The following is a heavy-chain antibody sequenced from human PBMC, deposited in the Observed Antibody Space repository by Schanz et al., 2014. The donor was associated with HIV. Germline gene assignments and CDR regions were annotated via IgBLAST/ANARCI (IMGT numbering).Heavy chain of an antibody. CDR3: AREGVEPHLDY. Sequence: EVQLLESGGGLVQPGRSLRLSCAASGFTFDDYAMHWVRQAPGKGLEWVSGISWNSGSIGYADSVKGRFTISRDNSENTLYLQMNSLRGEDTGVYYCAREGVEPHLDYWGQGTLVTVSS. CDR2: ISWNSGSI. V-gene: IGHV3-9*01. CDR1: GFTFDDYA. J-gene: IGHJ4*02.